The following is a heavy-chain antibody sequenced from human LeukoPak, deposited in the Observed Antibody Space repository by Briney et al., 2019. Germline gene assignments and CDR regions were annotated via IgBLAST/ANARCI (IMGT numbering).Heavy chain of an antibody. CDR1: GGSISSGGYY. Sequence: PSQTLSLTCTVSGGSISSGGYYWSWIRQHPGKALEWIGYIYYSGSTYYNPSLKSRVTISVDTSKNQFSLKLSSVTAADTDVYYCAREKLGGSLDYWGQGTLVTVSS. D-gene: IGHD6-6*01. J-gene: IGHJ4*02. CDR2: IYYSGST. CDR3: AREKLGGSLDY. V-gene: IGHV4-31*03.